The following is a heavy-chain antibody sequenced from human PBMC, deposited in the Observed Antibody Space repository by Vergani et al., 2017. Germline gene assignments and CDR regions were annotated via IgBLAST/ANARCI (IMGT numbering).Heavy chain of an antibody. CDR1: GDTFTGYY. Sequence: QVQLVQSGAEVKKPGASVKVSCKASGDTFTGYYMHWVRQAPGQGLEWMGWINPNSGGTNYAPKFQGRVTMTRDTSISTAYMELSRLRSDDTAVYYCARLTYYYGSGSYPYYFDYWGQGTLVTVSS. CDR2: INPNSGGT. V-gene: IGHV1-2*02. CDR3: ARLTYYYGSGSYPYYFDY. J-gene: IGHJ4*02. D-gene: IGHD3-10*01.